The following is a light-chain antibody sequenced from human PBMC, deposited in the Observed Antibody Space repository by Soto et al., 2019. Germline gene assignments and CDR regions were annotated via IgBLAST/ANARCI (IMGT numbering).Light chain of an antibody. Sequence: EIEFTESRGSLSLSPGERATHCWWASQSVSSSYLAWYQQKPGQAPRLLIYDASNRATGIPARFSGSGSGTDFTLTISSLEPEDFAVYYCQQRSNWQVTFGQGAKVDIK. V-gene: IGKV3D-20*02. J-gene: IGKJ1*01. CDR1: QSVSSSY. CDR2: DAS. CDR3: QQRSNWQVT.